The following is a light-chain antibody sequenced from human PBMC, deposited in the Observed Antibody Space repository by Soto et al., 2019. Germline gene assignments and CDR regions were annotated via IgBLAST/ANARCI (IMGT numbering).Light chain of an antibody. Sequence: DIQMTQSPSSVSASVGDRVTITCRASQGISSWLAWYQQKPETAPKLLIFGASSLQSGVPSRFSASGSGTEFTLTIKSLQPEDFATYHCQQSYSTPWTFGQGTKVDIK. CDR2: GAS. CDR3: QQSYSTPWT. V-gene: IGKV1-12*01. J-gene: IGKJ1*01. CDR1: QGISSW.